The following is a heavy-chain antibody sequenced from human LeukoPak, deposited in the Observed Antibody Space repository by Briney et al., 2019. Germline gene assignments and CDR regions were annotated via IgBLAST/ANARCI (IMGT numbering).Heavy chain of an antibody. CDR3: ARVTLYGESALDY. D-gene: IGHD4-17*01. Sequence: GGSLRLSCAASGFTFSDYYMSWIRQAPGKGLEWVSYISGSSSYTIYADSVKGRFTISRDNAKNSLYLQMNSLRAEDTAVYYCARVTLYGESALDYWGQGTLVTVSS. CDR2: ISGSSSYT. CDR1: GFTFSDYY. J-gene: IGHJ4*02. V-gene: IGHV3-11*06.